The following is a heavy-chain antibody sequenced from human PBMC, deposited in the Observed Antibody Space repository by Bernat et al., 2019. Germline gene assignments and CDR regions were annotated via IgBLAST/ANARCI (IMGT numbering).Heavy chain of an antibody. Sequence: EVQLLESGGGLVQPGGSLRLSCAASGFTFSSYAMTWVRQAPGKGLEWVSSINSNGGSTYYADSVKGRFTISRDNSKNTLYVQMNSLRAEDTALYYCAKGSGNMITFGGPIVIPYSYYYVMDVWGQGTTVTVSS. CDR3: AKGSGNMITFGGPIVIPYSYYYVMDV. D-gene: IGHD3-16*02. V-gene: IGHV3-23*01. J-gene: IGHJ6*02. CDR2: INSNGGST. CDR1: GFTFSSYA.